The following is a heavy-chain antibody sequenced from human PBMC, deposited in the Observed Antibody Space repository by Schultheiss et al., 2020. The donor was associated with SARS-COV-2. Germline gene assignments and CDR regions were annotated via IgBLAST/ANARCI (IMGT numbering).Heavy chain of an antibody. V-gene: IGHV4-59*01. CDR1: GYSISSGYY. CDR3: ARVVGGPTFEAFFGMDV. J-gene: IGHJ6*02. Sequence: SETLSLTCNVSGYSISSGYYWGWTRQPPGKGLEWIGYIYYSGSTNYNPSLKSRVTMSVDTSKNQFSLKVRSVTAADTAVYYCARVVGGPTFEAFFGMDVWGQGTTVTVSS. D-gene: IGHD1-26*01. CDR2: IYYSGST.